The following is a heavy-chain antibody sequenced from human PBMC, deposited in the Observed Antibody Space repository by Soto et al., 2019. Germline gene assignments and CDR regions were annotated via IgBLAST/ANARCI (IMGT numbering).Heavy chain of an antibody. V-gene: IGHV3-48*02. CDR1: GFSFSSYS. CDR2: ISSFSSTI. CDR3: AREDSVDIVATIMPLVDH. J-gene: IGHJ4*02. D-gene: IGHD5-12*01. Sequence: GSLRLSCAASGFSFSSYSMNWVRQAPGKGLEWVSYISSFSSTIYYADSVKGRFTISRDNAKNSLYLQMDSLRDEDTAIYYCAREDSVDIVATIMPLVDHWGQGTLVTVSS.